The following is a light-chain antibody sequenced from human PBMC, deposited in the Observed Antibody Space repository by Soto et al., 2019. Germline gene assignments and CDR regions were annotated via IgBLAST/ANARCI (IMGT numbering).Light chain of an antibody. CDR1: QSVSGS. CDR2: DAS. J-gene: IGKJ4*01. CDR3: QEGTYWPA. V-gene: IGKV3-11*01. Sequence: EIVMTQSPATVSVSPGERATLSCRASQSVSGSLGWYQQKPGQAPRLIIYDASVRATGIPARFSGSGSGTDFTLTISSLEPEDFAVYYCQEGTYWPAFGGGTKVDI.